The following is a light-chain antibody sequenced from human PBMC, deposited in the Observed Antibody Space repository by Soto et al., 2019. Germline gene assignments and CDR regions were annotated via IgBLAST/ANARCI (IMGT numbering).Light chain of an antibody. J-gene: IGLJ3*02. CDR3: SSYTSSSALV. V-gene: IGLV2-14*01. Sequence: ALTQPASVSGSPGQSITISCTGTSGDVGGYTSVSWYQHHPGRAPKFIIYAVSNRPSGVSRRFSGSKSGNTASLTIPELQAADEADYYCSSYTSSSALVFGGGTKVTVL. CDR2: AVS. CDR1: SGDVGGYTS.